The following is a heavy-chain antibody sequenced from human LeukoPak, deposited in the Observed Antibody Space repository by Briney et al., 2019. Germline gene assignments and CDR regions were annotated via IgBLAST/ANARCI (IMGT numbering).Heavy chain of an antibody. Sequence: ASVKVSCKASGGTFSSYAISWVRQAPGQGLEWMGGIIPIFGTANYAQKFQGRVTMTRDTSTSTVYMELSSLRSEDTAVYYCARDPLDPVVVPAAPDYWGQGTLVTVSS. CDR2: IIPIFGTA. J-gene: IGHJ4*02. V-gene: IGHV1-69*05. D-gene: IGHD2-2*01. CDR3: ARDPLDPVVVPAAPDY. CDR1: GGTFSSYA.